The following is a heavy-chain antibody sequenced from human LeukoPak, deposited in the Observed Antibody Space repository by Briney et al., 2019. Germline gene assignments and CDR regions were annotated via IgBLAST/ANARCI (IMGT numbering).Heavy chain of an antibody. CDR2: INHSGST. D-gene: IGHD3-3*01. Sequence: SETLSLTCAVYGGSFSGYYWSWIRQPPGKGLEWIGEINHSGSTNYNPSLKSRVTISVDTSKNRFSLKLSSVTAADTAVYYCARGRVEWLLYRRYYYYGMDVWGQGTTDTVSS. CDR3: ARGRVEWLLYRRYYYYGMDV. V-gene: IGHV4-34*01. CDR1: GGSFSGYY. J-gene: IGHJ6*02.